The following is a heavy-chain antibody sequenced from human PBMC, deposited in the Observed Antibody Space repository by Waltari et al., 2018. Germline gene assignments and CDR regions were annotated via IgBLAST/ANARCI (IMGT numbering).Heavy chain of an antibody. J-gene: IGHJ5*02. V-gene: IGHV3-23*01. CDR1: GFTFGSYA. CDR2: ISGSCGST. D-gene: IGHD6-19*01. CDR3: AKEHGSGWYWP. Sequence: EVQLLESGGGLVQPGGSLRVSCAASGFTFGSYALSWVRPAPGKGLEWVSAISGSCGSTYYADSVKGRFTISRDNSKNTLYLQMNSLRAEDTAVYYCAKEHGSGWYWPWGQGTLVTVSS.